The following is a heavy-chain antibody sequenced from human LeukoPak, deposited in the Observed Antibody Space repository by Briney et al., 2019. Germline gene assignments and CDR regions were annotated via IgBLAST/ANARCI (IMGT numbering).Heavy chain of an antibody. V-gene: IGHV4-39*01. CDR2: IYYSGST. Sequence: KPSETLSLTCTVSGGSISSSSYYWGWIRQPPGKGLEWIGSIYYSGSTYYNPSLRSRVTISVDTSKNQFSLKLSSVTAADTAVYYCARQFPGEYDYGGKGDYWGQGTLVTVSS. CDR1: GGSISSSSYY. D-gene: IGHD4-23*01. J-gene: IGHJ4*02. CDR3: ARQFPGEYDYGGKGDY.